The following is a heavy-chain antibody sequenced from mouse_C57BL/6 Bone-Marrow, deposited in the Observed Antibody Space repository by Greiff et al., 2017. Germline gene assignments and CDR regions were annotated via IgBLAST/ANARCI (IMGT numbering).Heavy chain of an antibody. Sequence: QVQLQQSGAELVRPGTSVQLSCKASGYTFPSYWMHWVKQRPGQGLEWLGVIDPSDSYPNYNQTFKGKATLTVDTSSSTAYMQLSSLTSEDSAGYDCAPLYYDYILDDWGQGTTLTVSS. CDR2: IDPSDSYP. V-gene: IGHV1-59*01. J-gene: IGHJ2*01. CDR3: APLYYDYILDD. CDR1: GYTFPSYW. D-gene: IGHD2-4*01.